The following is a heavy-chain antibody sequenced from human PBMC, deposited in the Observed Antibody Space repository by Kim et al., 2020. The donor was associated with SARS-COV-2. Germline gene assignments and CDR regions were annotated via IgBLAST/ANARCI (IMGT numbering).Heavy chain of an antibody. Sequence: GGSLRLSCAASGFTFSSYALLWARQAPGKGLEWVAVISSDGNNGYFADSVKGRFTISRDDSKSTLYLQMNSLRAEDTAVYYCARPGILGPTYWFDPWGQGTLVTVS. V-gene: IGHV3-30*04. J-gene: IGHJ5*02. CDR3: ARPGILGPTYWFDP. CDR2: ISSDGNNG. CDR1: GFTFSSYA. D-gene: IGHD1-26*01.